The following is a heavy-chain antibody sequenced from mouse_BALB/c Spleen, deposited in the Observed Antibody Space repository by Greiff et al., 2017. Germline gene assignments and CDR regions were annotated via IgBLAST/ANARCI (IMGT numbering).Heavy chain of an antibody. V-gene: IGHV2-9*02. Sequence: VKLMESGPGLVAPSQSLSITCTVSGFSLTSYGVHWVRQPPGKGLEWLGVIWAGGSTNYNSALMSRLSISKDNSKSQVFLKMNSLQTDDTAMYYCAREIPYYGNYVGYFDYWGQGTTLTVSS. J-gene: IGHJ2*01. CDR2: IWAGGST. CDR1: GFSLTSYG. D-gene: IGHD2-10*01. CDR3: AREIPYYGNYVGYFDY.